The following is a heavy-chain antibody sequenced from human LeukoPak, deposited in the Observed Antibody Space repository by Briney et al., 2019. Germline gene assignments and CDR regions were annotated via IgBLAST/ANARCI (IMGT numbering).Heavy chain of an antibody. V-gene: IGHV3-23*01. CDR1: GFIFSPHA. CDR2: ISGSGGST. CDR3: ARGDLDY. J-gene: IGHJ4*02. Sequence: PGGSLRLSCVASGFIFSPHAMTWVRQAPGKGLEWVSAISGSGGSTYYADSVKGRFTISRDNAKNSLYLQKNSLRAEDTAVYYCARGDLDYWGQGTLVTVSS.